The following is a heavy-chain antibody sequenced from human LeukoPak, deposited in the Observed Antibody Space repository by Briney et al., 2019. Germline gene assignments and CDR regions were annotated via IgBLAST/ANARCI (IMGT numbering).Heavy chain of an antibody. CDR1: GGSISSSSYY. J-gene: IGHJ4*02. CDR2: IYYSGYT. V-gene: IGHV4-39*01. CDR3: ARLEGFGSGWYPDY. D-gene: IGHD6-19*01. Sequence: PSETLSLTCTVSGGSISSSSYYWGWIRQAPGTGLEWIGRIYYSGYTDYNPSLKSRVTISVDTSKNQFSLGLNSVTAADAAVYYCARLEGFGSGWYPDYWGQGTLVTVSS.